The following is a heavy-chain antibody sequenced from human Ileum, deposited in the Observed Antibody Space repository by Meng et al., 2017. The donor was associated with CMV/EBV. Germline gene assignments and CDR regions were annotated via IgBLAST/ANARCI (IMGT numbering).Heavy chain of an antibody. Sequence: GESLKISCAASGFTVSSNYMSWVRQAPGKGLEWVSIIYSGGSTYYADSAKGRFTISRDTSTNTVYLQMNSLRADDTAVYYCAREAYCSGTTCYPPNWGQGTLVTVSS. CDR2: IYSGGST. V-gene: IGHV3-53*01. D-gene: IGHD2-2*01. J-gene: IGHJ4*02. CDR3: AREAYCSGTTCYPPN. CDR1: GFTVSSNY.